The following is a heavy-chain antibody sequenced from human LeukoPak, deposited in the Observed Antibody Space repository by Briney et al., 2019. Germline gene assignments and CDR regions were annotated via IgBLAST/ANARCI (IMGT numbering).Heavy chain of an antibody. Sequence: GESLKISCKGSGYSFTSYWIGWVRQMPGKGLEWMGIIYPGDSDTRYSPSFQGQVTISADKSISTAYLQWSSLKASDTAMYYCARRRRGMATTSSYYYYMDVWGKGTTVTVSS. V-gene: IGHV5-51*03. D-gene: IGHD5-24*01. CDR2: IYPGDSDT. J-gene: IGHJ6*03. CDR1: GYSFTSYW. CDR3: ARRRRGMATTSSYYYYMDV.